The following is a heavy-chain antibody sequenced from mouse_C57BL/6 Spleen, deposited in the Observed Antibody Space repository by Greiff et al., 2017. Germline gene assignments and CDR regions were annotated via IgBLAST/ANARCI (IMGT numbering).Heavy chain of an antibody. CDR2: IYPGDGDT. Sequence: QVQLKQSGPELVKPGASVKISCKASGYAFSSSWMNWVKQRPGKGLEWIGRIYPGDGDTNYNGKFKGKATLTADKSSSTAYMQLSSLTSEDSAVYFCAREDYAAFAYWGQGTLVTVSA. CDR1: GYAFSSSW. CDR3: AREDYAAFAY. V-gene: IGHV1-82*01. D-gene: IGHD1-1*02. J-gene: IGHJ3*01.